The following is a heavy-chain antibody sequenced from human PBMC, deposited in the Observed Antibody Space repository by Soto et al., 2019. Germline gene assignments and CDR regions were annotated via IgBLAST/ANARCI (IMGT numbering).Heavy chain of an antibody. CDR1: GFTFSSYG. CDR3: AKDSLTTVTTFGYYGMDV. J-gene: IGHJ6*02. CDR2: ISYDGSNK. Sequence: QVQLVESGGGVVQPGRSLRLSCAASGFTFSSYGMHWVRQAPGKGLEWVAVISYDGSNKYYADSVKGRFTISRDNSKHTLYLQMNSLRAEDTAVYYCAKDSLTTVTTFGYYGMDVWGQGTTVTVSS. V-gene: IGHV3-30*18. D-gene: IGHD4-4*01.